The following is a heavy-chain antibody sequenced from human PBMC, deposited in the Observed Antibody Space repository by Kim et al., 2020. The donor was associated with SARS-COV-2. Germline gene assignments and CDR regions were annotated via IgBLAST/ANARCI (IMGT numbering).Heavy chain of an antibody. D-gene: IGHD2-21*01. CDR2: SYYSGST. CDR1: GGSISTYY. Sequence: SETLSLTCTVSGGSISTYYWSWIRQPPGKGLEWIGYSYYSGSTNYNPSLKRRVIISVDTSKNQFSLKLSSVTAADTAVYYCARAVIHSNLTPFDNWGQGNLGTVSS. J-gene: IGHJ4*02. CDR3: ARAVIHSNLTPFDN. V-gene: IGHV4-59*01.